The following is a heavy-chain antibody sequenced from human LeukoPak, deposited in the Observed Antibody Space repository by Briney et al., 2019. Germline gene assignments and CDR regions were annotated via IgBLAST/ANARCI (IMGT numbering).Heavy chain of an antibody. CDR3: AKLDSIAVAGTCDY. D-gene: IGHD6-19*01. CDR2: ISGSGGST. Sequence: GSLRLSCAASGFTFSSYAMSWVRQAPGKGLEWVSAISGSGGSTYYADSVKGRFTISRDNSKNTLYLQMNSLRAEDTAVYYCAKLDSIAVAGTCDYWGQGTLVTVPS. J-gene: IGHJ4*02. CDR1: GFTFSSYA. V-gene: IGHV3-23*01.